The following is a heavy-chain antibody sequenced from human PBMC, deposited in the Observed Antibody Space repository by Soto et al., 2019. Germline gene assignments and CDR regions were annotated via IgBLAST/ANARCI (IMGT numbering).Heavy chain of an antibody. CDR1: GYTFTNND. D-gene: IGHD5-18*01. CDR2: MNPGSGDT. Sequence: ASVKVSCKASGYTFTNNDVSWVRQATGQGLEWMGWMNPGSGDTGYAQKFQGRVTMTRDISIATAYMELNSLTSEDTAIYYCARMESFGSLNWFDPWGQGPLVTVSS. CDR3: ARMESFGSLNWFDP. V-gene: IGHV1-8*02. J-gene: IGHJ5*02.